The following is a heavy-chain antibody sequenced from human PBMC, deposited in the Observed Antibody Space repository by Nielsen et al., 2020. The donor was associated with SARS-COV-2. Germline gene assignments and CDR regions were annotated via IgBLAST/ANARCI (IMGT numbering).Heavy chain of an antibody. CDR2: IYYSGST. Sequence: SETLSLTCTFSGGSISSYYWSWIRQPPGKGLEWIGYIYYSGSTNYNPSLKSRVTISVDTSKNQFSLKLTSVTAADPAVYYFARELQSNYFDSWGQGSLVTVSS. CDR3: ARELQSNYFDS. V-gene: IGHV4-59*01. D-gene: IGHD4-11*01. J-gene: IGHJ4*02. CDR1: GGSISSYY.